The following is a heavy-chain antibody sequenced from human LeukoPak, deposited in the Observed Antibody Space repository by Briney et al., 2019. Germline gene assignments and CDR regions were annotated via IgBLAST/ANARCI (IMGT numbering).Heavy chain of an antibody. CDR1: GGSISSYY. D-gene: IGHD2-2*01. J-gene: IGHJ6*02. CDR2: IYTSGST. CDR3: ARGGVPAANYYYGIDV. Sequence: SETLSLTCTVSGGSISSYYWSWIRQPAGKGLEWIGRIYTSGSTNYNPSLKSRVTMSVDTSKNQFSLKLSSVTAADTAVYYCARGGVPAANYYYGIDVWGQGTTVTVSS. V-gene: IGHV4-4*07.